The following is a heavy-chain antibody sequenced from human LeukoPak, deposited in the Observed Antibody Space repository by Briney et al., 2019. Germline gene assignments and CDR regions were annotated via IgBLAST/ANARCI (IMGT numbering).Heavy chain of an antibody. J-gene: IGHJ3*02. V-gene: IGHV4-39*01. D-gene: IGHD6-6*01. CDR1: GGSISSSSYC. Sequence: SETLSLTCIVSGGSISSSSYCWGWLRQPPGKGPEWIGTIYYSGSTYYNPSLKSRVTISVDTPKNQFSLKLSSVTAADTAVYYCARQPRAITARPGYAFDIWGQGTLVTVSS. CDR2: IYYSGST. CDR3: ARQPRAITARPGYAFDI.